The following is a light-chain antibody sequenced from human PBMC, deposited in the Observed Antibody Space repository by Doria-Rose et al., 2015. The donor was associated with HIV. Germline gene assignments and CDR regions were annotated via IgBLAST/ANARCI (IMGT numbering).Light chain of an antibody. J-gene: IGKJ3*01. V-gene: IGKV3-11*01. CDR1: QSVSSN. Sequence: ERATLSCRASQSVSSNLAWYQQKPGQAHRLLIYDASNRATGIPARFSGSGSGTDFTLTISSLEPEDFAVYFCQQRSNWPPIFTFGPGTKVDI. CDR3: QQRSNWPPIFT. CDR2: DAS.